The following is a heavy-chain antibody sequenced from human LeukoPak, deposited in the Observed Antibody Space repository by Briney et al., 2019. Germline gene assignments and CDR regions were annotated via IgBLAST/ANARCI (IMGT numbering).Heavy chain of an antibody. CDR1: GDSISNYY. V-gene: IGHV4-59*12. Sequence: PSETLSLTCTASGDSISNYYWSWIRQPPGKGLEWIGYIYHSGSTYYNPSLKSRVTISVDRSKNQFSLKLSSVTAADTAVYYCARSSSYPNWFDPWGQGTLVTVSS. CDR3: ARSSSYPNWFDP. J-gene: IGHJ5*02. CDR2: IYHSGST. D-gene: IGHD6-13*01.